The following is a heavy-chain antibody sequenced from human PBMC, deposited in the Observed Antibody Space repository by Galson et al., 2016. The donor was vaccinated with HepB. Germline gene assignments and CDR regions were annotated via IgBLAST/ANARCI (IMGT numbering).Heavy chain of an antibody. D-gene: IGHD6-19*01. CDR1: GFTFRSYW. V-gene: IGHV3-7*01. CDR3: ARRADTQRRLAGWGWGMDV. CDR2: VNQDETEK. Sequence: SLRLSCAASGFTFRSYWMSWVRQAPGKGLQWVANVNQDETEKYYLDSVKGRFTISRDNVKESVYLQMNSLRVEDTAVYYCARRADTQRRLAGWGWGMDVWGRGTTVTGSS. J-gene: IGHJ6*02.